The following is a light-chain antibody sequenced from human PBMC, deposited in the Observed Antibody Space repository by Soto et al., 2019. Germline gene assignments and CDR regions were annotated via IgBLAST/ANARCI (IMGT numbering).Light chain of an antibody. CDR3: QQRSNSPLT. J-gene: IGKJ2*01. V-gene: IGKV3-11*01. CDR2: DAS. Sequence: EIVLTQSPATLSLSPGERATLSCRASQSVSSYLAWYHQKPGQAPRLLLYDASNRATGIPARFSGSGSGTDFTLTISSLEPEDFAVYYCQQRSNSPLTFGQGTKLEIK. CDR1: QSVSSY.